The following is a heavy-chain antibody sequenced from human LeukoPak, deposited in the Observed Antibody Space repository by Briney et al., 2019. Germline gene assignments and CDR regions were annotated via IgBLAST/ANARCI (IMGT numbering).Heavy chain of an antibody. Sequence: SSETLSLTCTVSGGSINSYYWSYIRQPAGKGLDWIGRIYTGGNTNYNPSLKSRVTISVDTSKNQFSLKLSSVTAADTAVYYCTRGSIAYYYMDVWGKGTTVTISS. D-gene: IGHD3-22*01. V-gene: IGHV4-4*07. CDR1: GGSINSYY. J-gene: IGHJ6*03. CDR2: IYTGGNT. CDR3: TRGSIAYYYMDV.